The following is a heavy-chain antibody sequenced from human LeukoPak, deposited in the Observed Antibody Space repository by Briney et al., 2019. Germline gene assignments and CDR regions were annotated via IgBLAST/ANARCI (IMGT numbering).Heavy chain of an antibody. CDR3: ARDRLLEDRDYHYYYYMDV. D-gene: IGHD1-1*01. CDR1: GFTFSSYS. CDR2: ISSSSNYI. J-gene: IGHJ6*03. V-gene: IGHV3-21*01. Sequence: PGGSLRLSCAVSGFTFSSYSMNWVRQAPGKGLEWVSSISSSSNYIYYADSVRGRFTISRGNAKNSLSLQMNSLRAEDTAVYYCARDRLLEDRDYHYYYYMDVWGIGTTVTVSS.